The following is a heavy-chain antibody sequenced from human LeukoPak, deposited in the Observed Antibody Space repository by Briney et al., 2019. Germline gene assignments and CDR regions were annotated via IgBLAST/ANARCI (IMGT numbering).Heavy chain of an antibody. CDR3: ARDPSNSGYDYLYYFDY. CDR1: GFTFNSYA. D-gene: IGHD5-12*01. Sequence: PGRSLRLSCAASGFTFNSYAMHWVRQAPGQGLEWMGWINPDNGGTNYAQKFQGRVTMTRDMSISTAYMELSRLRSDDTAVYYCARDPSNSGYDYLYYFDYWGQGTLVTVSS. CDR2: INPDNGGT. J-gene: IGHJ4*02. V-gene: IGHV1-2*02.